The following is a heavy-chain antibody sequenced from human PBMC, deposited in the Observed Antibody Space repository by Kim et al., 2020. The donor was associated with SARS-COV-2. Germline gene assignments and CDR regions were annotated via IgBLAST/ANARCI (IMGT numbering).Heavy chain of an antibody. D-gene: IGHD1-26*01. CDR2: PSGGST. Sequence: PSGGSTSYANNFQGRVTMTRDTSTSTVYMELSSLTSEDTAVYYCAREGGDWGQGTLVTVSS. J-gene: IGHJ4*02. V-gene: IGHV1-46*01. CDR3: AREGGD.